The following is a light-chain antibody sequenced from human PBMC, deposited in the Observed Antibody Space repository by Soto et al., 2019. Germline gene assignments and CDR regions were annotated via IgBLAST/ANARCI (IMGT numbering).Light chain of an antibody. J-gene: IGKJ2*01. V-gene: IGKV3-20*01. CDR3: QQYGGSPPDA. Sequence: EVVLTQSPGTLSLSPGARATLSCRASHSVSSNQLAWYQKKPGQAPRLLIYGASSRATGIPDRFSGSGSGTDFTLTISRLEPEDFAVYYCQQYGGSPPDAFGQGTELELK. CDR2: GAS. CDR1: HSVSSNQ.